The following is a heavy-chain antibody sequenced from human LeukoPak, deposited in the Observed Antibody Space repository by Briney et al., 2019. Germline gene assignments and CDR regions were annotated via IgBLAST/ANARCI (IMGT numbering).Heavy chain of an antibody. CDR3: AKDLLLRVAATPIDY. CDR2: ISGSGGST. CDR1: GFTFSSYA. D-gene: IGHD2-15*01. J-gene: IGHJ4*02. Sequence: GGSLRLSCAASGFTFSSYAMSWVRQAPGKGLEWVSAISGSGGSTYYADSVKGRFTISRDNSKNTLYLQMNSLRAEDTAVYYCAKDLLLRVAATPIDYWGKGTLVTVSS. V-gene: IGHV3-23*01.